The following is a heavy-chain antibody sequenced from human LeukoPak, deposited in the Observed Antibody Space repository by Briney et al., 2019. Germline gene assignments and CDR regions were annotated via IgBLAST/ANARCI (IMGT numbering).Heavy chain of an antibody. CDR1: GGSLSTYY. J-gene: IGHJ4*02. CDR3: ARRRSAGTTGYFDY. Sequence: SETLSLTCTVSGGSLSTYYWSWIRQTPGKGLEWIGYTSTSESTNYSPTLKSRVTMSVHTSKNQFPLILGSVTASDATFYHCARRRSAGTTGYFDYWGRGILVTVSS. D-gene: IGHD1-1*01. CDR2: TSTSEST. V-gene: IGHV4-4*09.